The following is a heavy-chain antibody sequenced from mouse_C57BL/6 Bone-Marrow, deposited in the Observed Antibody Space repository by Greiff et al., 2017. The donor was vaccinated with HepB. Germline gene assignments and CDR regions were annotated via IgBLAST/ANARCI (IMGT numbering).Heavy chain of an antibody. J-gene: IGHJ1*03. CDR1: GYTFTSYG. Sequence: QVQLKESGAELARPGASVKLSCKASGYTFTSYGISWVKQRTGQGLEWIGEIYPRSGNTYYNEKFKGKATLTADKSSSTAYMELRSLTSEDSAVYFCARRPSSYWYFDVWGTGTTVTVSS. V-gene: IGHV1-81*01. D-gene: IGHD2-10*02. CDR2: IYPRSGNT. CDR3: ARRPSSYWYFDV.